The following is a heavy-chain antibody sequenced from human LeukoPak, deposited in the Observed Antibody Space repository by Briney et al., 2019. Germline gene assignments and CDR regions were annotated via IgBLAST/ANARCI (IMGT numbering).Heavy chain of an antibody. D-gene: IGHD3-10*01. V-gene: IGHV3-21*01. Sequence: GGSLRLSCAASGFTFSSYSMTWVRQAPGKGLEWVSSISSSSSYIYYADSVKGRFTISRDNAKNSLYLQMNSLRAGDTAVYYCARDGVDYYYYYGMDVWGQGTTVTVSS. CDR1: GFTFSSYS. CDR3: ARDGVDYYYYYGMDV. CDR2: ISSSSSYI. J-gene: IGHJ6*02.